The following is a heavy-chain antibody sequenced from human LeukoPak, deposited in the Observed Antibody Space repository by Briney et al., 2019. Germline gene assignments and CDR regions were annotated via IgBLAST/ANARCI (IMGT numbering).Heavy chain of an antibody. CDR2: ISSSSSYI. CDR1: GFTFSSYS. J-gene: IGHJ6*03. D-gene: IGHD1-26*01. CDR3: ARDIRGALYYYYMDV. Sequence: GGSLRLSCAASGFTFSSYSMNWVRQAPGKGLEWVSSISSSSSYIYYADSVKGRFTISRDNSKNTLYLQMNSLRAEDTAVYYCARDIRGALYYYYMDVWGKGTTVTVSS. V-gene: IGHV3-21*01.